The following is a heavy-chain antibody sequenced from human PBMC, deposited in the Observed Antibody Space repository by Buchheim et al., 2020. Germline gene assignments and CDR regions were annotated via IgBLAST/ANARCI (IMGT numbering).Heavy chain of an antibody. CDR3: ARGVRYSSSWFSGYNWFDP. CDR2: INHSGST. Sequence: QVQLQQWGAGLLKPSETLSLTCAVYGGSFSGYYWSWIRQPPGKGLEWIGEINHSGSTNYNPSLKSRVTISVDTSKNQFSLKLSSVTAADTAVYYWARGVRYSSSWFSGYNWFDPGGKGPL. J-gene: IGHJ5*02. CDR1: GGSFSGYY. V-gene: IGHV4-34*01. D-gene: IGHD6-13*01.